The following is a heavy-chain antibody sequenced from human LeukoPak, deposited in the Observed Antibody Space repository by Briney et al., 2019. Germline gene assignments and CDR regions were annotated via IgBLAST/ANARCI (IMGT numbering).Heavy chain of an antibody. D-gene: IGHD5-24*01. J-gene: IGHJ4*02. CDR1: GFTFSSYA. CDR2: ISYDGRNK. CDR3: ARDWVYKIDY. Sequence: PGRSLRLSCAASGFTFSSYAMHWVRQAPGKGLEWVAVISYDGRNKYYADSVKGRFTISRDNAKNTLILQMNSLRVEDTAVYYCARDWVYKIDYWGRGTLVTVSS. V-gene: IGHV3-30*04.